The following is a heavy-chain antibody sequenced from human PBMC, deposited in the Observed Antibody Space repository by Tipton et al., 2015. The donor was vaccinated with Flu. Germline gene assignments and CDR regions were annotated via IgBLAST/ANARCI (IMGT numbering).Heavy chain of an antibody. V-gene: IGHV4-59*01. J-gene: IGHJ6*02. CDR2: IYYSGST. CDR3: ARVVHCSGGTGLHYYGMDV. D-gene: IGHD2-15*01. CDR1: GGTISSYY. Sequence: LRLSCTVSGGTISSYYWSWIWQPPGKGLEWIGYIYYSGSTNYNPSLKSRVTISVDTSTNQFSLKLSSVTAAATAVYYCARVVHCSGGTGLHYYGMDVWAQGTTVTVS.